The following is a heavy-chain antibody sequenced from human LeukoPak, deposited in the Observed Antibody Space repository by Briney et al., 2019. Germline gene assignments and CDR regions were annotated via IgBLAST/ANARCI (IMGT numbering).Heavy chain of an antibody. J-gene: IGHJ3*02. V-gene: IGHV3-23*01. CDR1: GFTFSSYA. D-gene: IGHD3-10*01. CDR3: ARDTYYYGSGTSGGAFDI. CDR2: INDNGDGT. Sequence: SGGSLRLSCAASGFTFSSYAMSWVRQAPGKVLKWVSTINDNGDGTYYADSVKGRFTISRDNSYNTVSLQMNSLRAEDTAVYYCARDTYYYGSGTSGGAFDIWGQGTMVTVSS.